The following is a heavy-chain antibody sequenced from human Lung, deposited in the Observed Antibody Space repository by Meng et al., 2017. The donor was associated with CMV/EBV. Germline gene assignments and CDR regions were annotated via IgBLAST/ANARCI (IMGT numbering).Heavy chain of an antibody. Sequence: TFARNYIHWLRHGTGGGLEWMRVLNPSDGSTSSAEEFQGRVVMTSDTSTSTVYMALSSLRSEDTAVYYCARDNPVHSGGRFDWFDPWGQGTLVTVSS. J-gene: IGHJ5*02. CDR2: LNPSDGST. CDR1: TFARNY. D-gene: IGHD1-26*01. V-gene: IGHV1-46*01. CDR3: ARDNPVHSGGRFDWFDP.